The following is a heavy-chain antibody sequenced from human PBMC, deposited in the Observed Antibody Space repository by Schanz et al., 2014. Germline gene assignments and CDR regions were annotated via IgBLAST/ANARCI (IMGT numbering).Heavy chain of an antibody. Sequence: QVQLVESGGGVVQPERSLRLSCAASGFNFANHAIHWVRQGQGNGLQWVAVISSDGSKKLYADSVKARFTISRDNSKNTLYLQMNSLRAEDTAVYYCARDYSYCNGRNCYNTFDIWGQGTMVTVSS. D-gene: IGHD2-15*01. CDR2: ISSDGSKK. J-gene: IGHJ3*02. V-gene: IGHV3-30*03. CDR3: ARDYSYCNGRNCYNTFDI. CDR1: GFNFANHA.